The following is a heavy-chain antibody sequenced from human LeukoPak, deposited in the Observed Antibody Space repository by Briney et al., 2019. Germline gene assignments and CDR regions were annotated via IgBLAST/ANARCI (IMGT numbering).Heavy chain of an antibody. D-gene: IGHD3-3*01. CDR1: GGSFSGYY. Sequence: SETLSLTCAVYGGSFSGYYWSWIRQPPGKGLEWIGEINHSGSTNYNPSLKSRVTISVDTSKNQFSLKLSSVTAADTAVYYCARHRSYDFWSAYYRDDAFDIWGQGTMVTVSA. CDR3: ARHRSYDFWSAYYRDDAFDI. V-gene: IGHV4-34*01. CDR2: INHSGST. J-gene: IGHJ3*02.